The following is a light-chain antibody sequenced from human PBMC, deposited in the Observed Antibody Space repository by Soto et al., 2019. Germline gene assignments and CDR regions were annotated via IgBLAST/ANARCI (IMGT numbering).Light chain of an antibody. CDR1: SSNIGSNT. V-gene: IGLV1-44*01. CDR3: AAWDDSLNGPNYV. CDR2: SNN. J-gene: IGLJ1*01. Sequence: CALTQPPSASGTPGQRVTISCSGSSSNIGSNTVNWYQQLPGTAPKLLIYSNNQRPSGVPDRFSGSKSGTSASLAISGLQSEDEADYYCAAWDDSLNGPNYVFGTGTKVTVL.